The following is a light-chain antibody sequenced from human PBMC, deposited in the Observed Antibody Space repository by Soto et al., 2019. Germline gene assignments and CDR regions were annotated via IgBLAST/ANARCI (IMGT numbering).Light chain of an antibody. CDR3: QQSYSTPPYT. J-gene: IGKJ2*01. V-gene: IGKV1-39*01. Sequence: DIQMTQSPSSLSASIGDRVTLTCRASQSISTYLNWYQQKPGKAPKVLIDGASTLQSGVSSRFSGSGSGTDFTLTIRSLQPEDCATYYCQQSYSTPPYTFGQGTKVEVK. CDR1: QSISTY. CDR2: GAS.